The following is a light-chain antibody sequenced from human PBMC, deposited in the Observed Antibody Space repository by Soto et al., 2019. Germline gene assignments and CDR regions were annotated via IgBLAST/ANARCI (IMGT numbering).Light chain of an antibody. Sequence: EIVLTQSPGTLSLSPVARATLSCRASQSVSINLAWYQQKPGQAPRLLIYGASNRATGIPDRFSGSGSGTDFTLTISRLEPEDFAVYYCQQYGSSGTFGQGTKVDIK. V-gene: IGKV3-20*01. CDR3: QQYGSSGT. J-gene: IGKJ1*01. CDR1: QSVSIN. CDR2: GAS.